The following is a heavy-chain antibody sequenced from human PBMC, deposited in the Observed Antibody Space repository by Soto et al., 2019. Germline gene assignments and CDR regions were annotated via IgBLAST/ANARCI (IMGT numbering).Heavy chain of an antibody. V-gene: IGHV1-18*01. CDR2: ISAYNGNT. Sequence: ASVKVSCKASGYTFTSYGISWVRQAPGQGLEWMGWISAYNGNTNYAQKLQGRVTMTTDTSTSTAYMELRSLRSDDTAVYYCARGDRSSWYTDNHYYGMDVWGQGTTVTVSS. J-gene: IGHJ6*02. D-gene: IGHD6-13*01. CDR1: GYTFTSYG. CDR3: ARGDRSSWYTDNHYYGMDV.